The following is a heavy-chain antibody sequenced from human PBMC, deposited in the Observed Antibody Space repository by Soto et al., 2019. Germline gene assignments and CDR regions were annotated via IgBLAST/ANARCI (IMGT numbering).Heavy chain of an antibody. Sequence: SDTLCLTCTVSVYSIISCYYCSCIRHTPGKGLEWIVSISHSGTSFYNPSLRSRVTISMDKSNNHFSLKLNSLTATDTAVYYCARAYGGNSGWGQWYEPWGQGTMVIVSS. J-gene: IGHJ5*02. CDR3: ARAYGGNSGWGQWYEP. CDR1: VYSIISCYY. CDR2: ISHSGTS. D-gene: IGHD4-17*01. V-gene: IGHV4-38-2*02.